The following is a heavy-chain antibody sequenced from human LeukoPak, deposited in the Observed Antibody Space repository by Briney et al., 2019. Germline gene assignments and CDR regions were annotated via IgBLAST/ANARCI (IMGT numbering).Heavy chain of an antibody. Sequence: GGSLRLSCAASGFTFSVYGMYWVRQAPGKGLEWVAYIQHDGRNKYYADSVKGRFTISRDKSNNTLYLQMNSLRAEDTAVYYCAKPRPGNYPQPNDYWGQGTLVTVSS. V-gene: IGHV3-30*02. D-gene: IGHD3-10*01. CDR1: GFTFSVYG. J-gene: IGHJ4*02. CDR3: AKPRPGNYPQPNDY. CDR2: IQHDGRNK.